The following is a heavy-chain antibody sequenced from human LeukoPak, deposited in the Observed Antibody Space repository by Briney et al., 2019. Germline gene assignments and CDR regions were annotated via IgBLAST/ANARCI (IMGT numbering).Heavy chain of an antibody. CDR3: ARRLSLRFDAFAV. CDR2: MSDIGPNT. Sequence: MSDIGPNTYYADSVKGRFTISRDTSKNTLFLQVNSLRAEDTALYFCARRLSLRFDAFAVWGPGTVVTVSS. J-gene: IGHJ3*01. D-gene: IGHD3-3*01. V-gene: IGHV3-23*01.